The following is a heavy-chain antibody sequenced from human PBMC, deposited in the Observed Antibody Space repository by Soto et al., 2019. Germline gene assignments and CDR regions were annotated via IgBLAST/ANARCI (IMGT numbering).Heavy chain of an antibody. CDR2: INPATGAA. Sequence: QLHLVQSGAVVKKPGASVTVSCSASGYPVTAYYMHWVRQAPGRGLEWMGGINPATGAAKYTQTFQGSVTMTRDTSTSTVFMELSGLNSADTAVFYCARGGGVGVAGSAAFDMWGQGTLVTVSS. V-gene: IGHV1-2*02. CDR3: ARGGGVGVAGSAAFDM. CDR1: GYPVTAYY. D-gene: IGHD3-3*01. J-gene: IGHJ3*02.